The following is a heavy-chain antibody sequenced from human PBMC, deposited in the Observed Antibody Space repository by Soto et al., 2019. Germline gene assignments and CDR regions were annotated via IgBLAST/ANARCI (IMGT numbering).Heavy chain of an antibody. D-gene: IGHD6-19*01. V-gene: IGHV3-23*01. CDR1: GFTFSTYA. CDR3: VQNTGWPGFDG. Sequence: GGSLRLFCAASGFTFSTYAMSWVRQAPGKGLEWVSTISRSGATTYYADSVKGRFTISRDNSKNTLYLQMKSLRAEDTAVYDGVQNTGWPGFDGWGPGTLVNV. CDR2: ISRSGATT. J-gene: IGHJ4*02.